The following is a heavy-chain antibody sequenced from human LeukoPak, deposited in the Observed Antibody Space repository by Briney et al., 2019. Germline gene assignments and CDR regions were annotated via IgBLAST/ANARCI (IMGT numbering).Heavy chain of an antibody. Sequence: ESGPTLVKHTQTLTLTCTFSGFSLSTSGMYVGWIRQPPGKALEWLALIYWNDDKRYSPSLKSRLTITKDTSKNRVVLTMTNMDPVDTATYYCAHRSSDYRAFDIWGQGTMVTVSS. J-gene: IGHJ3*02. D-gene: IGHD4-17*01. V-gene: IGHV2-5*01. CDR3: AHRSSDYRAFDI. CDR2: IYWNDDK. CDR1: GFSLSTSGMY.